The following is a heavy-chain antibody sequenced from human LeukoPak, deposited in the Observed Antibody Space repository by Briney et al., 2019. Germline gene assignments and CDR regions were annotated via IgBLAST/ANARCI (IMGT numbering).Heavy chain of an antibody. CDR1: GGSFSGYY. V-gene: IGHV4-34*01. CDR2: INHSGST. Sequence: SETLSLTCAVYGGSFSGYYWSWIRQPPGKGLEWIGEINHSGSTNYNPSLKSRVTISVDTSKNQFSLKLSSVTAADTAVYYCARRYFDWFQYYFDYWGQGTLVTVSS. CDR3: ARRYFDWFQYYFDY. D-gene: IGHD3-9*01. J-gene: IGHJ4*02.